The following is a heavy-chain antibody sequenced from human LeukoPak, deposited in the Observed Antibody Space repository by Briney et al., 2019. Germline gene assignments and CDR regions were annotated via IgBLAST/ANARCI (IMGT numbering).Heavy chain of an antibody. J-gene: IGHJ6*03. CDR2: SHYSGDT. V-gene: IGHV4-59*11. CDR3: AKGEYSRTSYYHYYMDV. CDR1: GVSISSHD. Sequence: PSETLSLTRTVSGVSISSHDWSWIRQSPGKGLEWIGYSHYSGDTSYNPSLKNRVTISLDTSKNQFSLRLTSVTAADTAVYFCAKGEYSRTSYYHYYMDVWGKGTTVTVSS. D-gene: IGHD6-6*01.